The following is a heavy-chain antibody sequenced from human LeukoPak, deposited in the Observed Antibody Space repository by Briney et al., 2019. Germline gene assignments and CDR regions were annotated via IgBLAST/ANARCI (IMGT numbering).Heavy chain of an antibody. CDR1: GGSISSGDYY. D-gene: IGHD4-17*01. V-gene: IGHV4-30-4*01. CDR3: ASDYGGNLHYFDY. Sequence: SETLSLTCTVSGGSISSGDYYWSWIRQPPGKGLEWIGYIYYSGSTYYNPSLKSRVTVSVDTSKNQFSLKLSSVTAADTAVYYCASDYGGNLHYFDYWGQGTLVTVSS. CDR2: IYYSGST. J-gene: IGHJ4*02.